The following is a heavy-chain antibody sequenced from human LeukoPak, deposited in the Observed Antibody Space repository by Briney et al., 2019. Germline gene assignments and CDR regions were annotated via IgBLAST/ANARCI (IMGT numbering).Heavy chain of an antibody. Sequence: SETLSLTCTVSGGSISGYYWNWIRQPPGKGLEWIGYIYYSGNTNYNPSLKSRVTISLDTSKNQFSLKLSSVTAADTAVYYCARDGRSGSYPFDYWGQGTLVTVSS. J-gene: IGHJ4*02. CDR3: ARDGRSGSYPFDY. D-gene: IGHD1-26*01. V-gene: IGHV4-59*01. CDR2: IYYSGNT. CDR1: GGSISGYY.